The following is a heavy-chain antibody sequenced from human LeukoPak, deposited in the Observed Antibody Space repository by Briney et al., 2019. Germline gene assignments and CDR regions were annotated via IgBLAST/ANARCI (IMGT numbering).Heavy chain of an antibody. J-gene: IGHJ4*02. CDR1: GGSINSFY. Sequence: SETLSLTCTVSGGSINSFYWNWIRQPAGKGLEWIGRIYASGSTNYNPSFKSRVTMSVDTSKNQFSLKLSSVAAADTAVYYCARVVAAALIDYWGQGTLVTVSS. CDR2: IYASGST. V-gene: IGHV4-4*07. D-gene: IGHD6-13*01. CDR3: ARVVAAALIDY.